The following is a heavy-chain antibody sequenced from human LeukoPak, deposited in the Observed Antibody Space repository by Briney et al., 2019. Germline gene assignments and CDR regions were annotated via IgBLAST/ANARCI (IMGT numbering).Heavy chain of an antibody. V-gene: IGHV3-23*01. CDR2: ISASGGST. CDR1: GFTFRSHD. D-gene: IGHD3/OR15-3a*01. J-gene: IGHJ3*02. CDR3: VKEGTRGLAFDI. Sequence: GGSLRLSCAASGFTFRSHDMSWVRQAPGEGLEWVSGISASGGSTFYADSVKGRFTISRDNSKNTLYLQMNGLRVEDTAVYYCVKEGTRGLAFDIWGQGTMVTVSS.